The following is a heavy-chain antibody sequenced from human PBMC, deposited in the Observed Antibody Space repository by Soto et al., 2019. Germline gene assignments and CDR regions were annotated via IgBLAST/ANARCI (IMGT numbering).Heavy chain of an antibody. CDR1: GGSITSGSYY. CDR3: ARHTTTSPLSFDY. D-gene: IGHD1-1*01. J-gene: IGHJ4*02. V-gene: IGHV4-39*01. CDR2: IYYTGST. Sequence: QLQLQESGPGLVKPSETLSLTCTVSGGSITSGSYYWGWIRQPPGKGLEWIGSIYYTGSTYYNPSFKSRVTLSVDTSKDQFSLKLSSVTAADTTVFYCARHTTTSPLSFDYWGQGALVTVSS.